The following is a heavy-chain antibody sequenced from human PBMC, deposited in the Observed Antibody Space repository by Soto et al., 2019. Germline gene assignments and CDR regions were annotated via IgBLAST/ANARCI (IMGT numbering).Heavy chain of an antibody. CDR3: ATVALSAYCSRNRCPGASSSV. V-gene: IGHV4-34*01. CDR1: GVYFSGFS. CDR2: ISHSGST. J-gene: IGHJ3*01. Sequence: SETLSLTCAVYGVYFSGFSGGWIRPSPGKGVEWIGEISHSGSTKYNPSLKSRVTISADTSKSQFSLNLSSVTAADTAVYYCATVALSAYCSRNRCPGASSSVWGQGTMVNV. D-gene: IGHD2-2*01.